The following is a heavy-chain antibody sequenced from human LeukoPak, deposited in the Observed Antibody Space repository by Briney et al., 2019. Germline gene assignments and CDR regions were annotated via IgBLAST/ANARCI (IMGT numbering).Heavy chain of an antibody. Sequence: GGSLRLSCAASGFTFSSYWMSWVRQAPGKGLEWVANIKQDGSEKYYVDSVKGRFTISRDNAKNSLYLQMNSLRAEDTAVFYCARRQDYYDSSGYAFDIWGQGTMVTVSS. V-gene: IGHV3-7*01. CDR1: GFTFSSYW. CDR2: IKQDGSEK. CDR3: ARRQDYYDSSGYAFDI. J-gene: IGHJ3*02. D-gene: IGHD3-22*01.